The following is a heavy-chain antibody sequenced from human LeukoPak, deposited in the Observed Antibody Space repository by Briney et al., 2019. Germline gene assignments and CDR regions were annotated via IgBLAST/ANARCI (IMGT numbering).Heavy chain of an antibody. CDR3: VRDPPASSLYYYDSSGHNWFDP. Sequence: SETLSLTCTVSGGSISSYYWSWIRQPAGKGLEWIGRIYTSGSTNYNPSLKSRVTMSVDTSKNQFFLKLSSVTAADTAVYYCVRDPPASSLYYYDSSGHNWFDPWGQGTLVTVSS. J-gene: IGHJ5*02. CDR1: GGSISSYY. CDR2: IYTSGST. D-gene: IGHD3-22*01. V-gene: IGHV4-4*07.